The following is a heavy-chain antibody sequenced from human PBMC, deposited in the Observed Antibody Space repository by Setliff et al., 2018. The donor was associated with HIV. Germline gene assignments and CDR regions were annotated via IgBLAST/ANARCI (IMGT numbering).Heavy chain of an antibody. D-gene: IGHD2-21*01. CDR3: ARSFAEVILPVPPDD. CDR1: GYSFTSYY. Sequence: GESLKISCKGSGYSFTSYYISWVRQMPGKGLEWVGKIDPSDSYTDYSPSFQGHVTISVDRSINTAYLQLSSLKASDTAVYYCARSFAEVILPVPPDDWGQGTLVTVSS. J-gene: IGHJ4*02. CDR2: IDPSDSYT. V-gene: IGHV5-10-1*01.